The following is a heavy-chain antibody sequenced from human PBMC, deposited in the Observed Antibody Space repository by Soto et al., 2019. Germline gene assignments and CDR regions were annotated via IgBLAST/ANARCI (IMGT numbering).Heavy chain of an antibody. Sequence: ASGKVSCKASGYTFTSYGISWVRQAPGQGLEWMGWISAYNGNTNYAQKLQGRVTMTTDTSTSTAYMELRSLRSDDTAVYYCARAPYYYDSSGYWVYWGQGTLVTVSS. CDR1: GYTFTSYG. J-gene: IGHJ4*02. D-gene: IGHD3-22*01. CDR3: ARAPYYYDSSGYWVY. V-gene: IGHV1-18*04. CDR2: ISAYNGNT.